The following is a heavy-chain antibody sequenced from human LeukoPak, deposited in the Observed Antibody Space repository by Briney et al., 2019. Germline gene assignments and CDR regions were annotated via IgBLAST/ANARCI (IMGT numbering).Heavy chain of an antibody. J-gene: IGHJ5*02. V-gene: IGHV4-34*01. CDR2: INHSGST. CDR1: GGSFSGYY. CDR3: ARFRFRPLARFDP. Sequence: SETLSLTCAVYGGSFSGYYWSWIRQPPGKGLEWIGEINHSGSTNYNPSLQSRVTISVDTPKNQFSLKLSSVTAADTAVYYCARFRFRPLARFDPWGQGTLVTVSS. D-gene: IGHD3-16*01.